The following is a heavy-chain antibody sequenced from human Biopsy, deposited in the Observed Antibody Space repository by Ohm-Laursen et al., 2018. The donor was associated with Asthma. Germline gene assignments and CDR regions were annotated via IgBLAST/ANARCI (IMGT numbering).Heavy chain of an antibody. CDR2: VIPIYGTT. Sequence: SVKVSCNASGYTFTSYYMHWVRKAPGQGLEWMGGVIPIYGTTHTAQKFQGRVTITADESTSTAYMELTSLRKGDTAAYYCARGGYYGDRRHHNDLDVWGQGTTVTVSS. CDR3: ARGGYYGDRRHHNDLDV. J-gene: IGHJ6*02. V-gene: IGHV1-69*13. D-gene: IGHD4-17*01. CDR1: GYTFTSYY.